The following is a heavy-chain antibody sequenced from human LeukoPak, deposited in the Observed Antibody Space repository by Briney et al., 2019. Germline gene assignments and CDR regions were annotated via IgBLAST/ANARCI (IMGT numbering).Heavy chain of an antibody. Sequence: PGGSLRLSCAASGFTFSNAWMSWVRQAQGKGLEWVGRIKSKTDGGTTDYAAPVKGRFTISRDDSKNTLYLQMNSLKTEDTAVYYCTTDLTRVYSGSYSHWYFDLWGRGTLVTVSS. J-gene: IGHJ2*01. D-gene: IGHD1-26*01. CDR1: GFTFSNAW. V-gene: IGHV3-15*01. CDR3: TTDLTRVYSGSYSHWYFDL. CDR2: IKSKTDGGTT.